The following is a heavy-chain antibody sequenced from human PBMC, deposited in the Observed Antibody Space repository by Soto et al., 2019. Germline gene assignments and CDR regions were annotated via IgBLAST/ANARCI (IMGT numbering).Heavy chain of an antibody. CDR3: ARDNFFIAVASHDAFDI. J-gene: IGHJ3*02. Sequence: PGGSLRLSCAASGFTVSSNYMSWVRQAPGKGLEWVSVIYSGGSTYYADSVKGRFTISRDNSKNTLYLQMNSLRAEDTAVYYCARDNFFIAVASHDAFDIWGQGTMVTVSS. V-gene: IGHV3-53*01. D-gene: IGHD6-19*01. CDR2: IYSGGST. CDR1: GFTVSSNY.